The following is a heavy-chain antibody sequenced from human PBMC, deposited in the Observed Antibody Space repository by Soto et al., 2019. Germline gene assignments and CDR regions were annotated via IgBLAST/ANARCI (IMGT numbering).Heavy chain of an antibody. Sequence: QVQLQESGPGLVKPSQTLSLTCTVSGDSISRGGYYWNWIRQHPRKGLEWIGYIYHSGSTNYNPSLKSRVTISVDTSKNQLSLELSSVTAAETAIYYCARYGAGAYGLGWFDPWGQGILVTVSS. J-gene: IGHJ5*02. CDR3: ARYGAGAYGLGWFDP. CDR1: GDSISRGGYY. CDR2: IYHSGST. D-gene: IGHD2-21*01. V-gene: IGHV4-31*03.